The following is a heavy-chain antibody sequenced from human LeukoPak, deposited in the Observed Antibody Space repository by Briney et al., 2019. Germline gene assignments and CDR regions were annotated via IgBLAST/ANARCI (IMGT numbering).Heavy chain of an antibody. CDR1: GGSISSYY. V-gene: IGHV4-4*07. D-gene: IGHD3-10*01. CDR3: ASRFRVHDDAFDI. J-gene: IGHJ3*02. Sequence: SETLSLTCTVSGGSISSYYWSWTRQPAGKGLEWIGRIYTSGSTNYNPSLKSRVTMSVDTSKNQFSLKLSSVTAADTAVYYCASRFRVHDDAFDIWGQGTMVTVSS. CDR2: IYTSGST.